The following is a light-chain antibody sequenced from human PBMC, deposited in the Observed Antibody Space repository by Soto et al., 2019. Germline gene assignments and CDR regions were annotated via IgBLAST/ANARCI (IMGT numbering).Light chain of an antibody. V-gene: IGLV1-40*01. J-gene: IGLJ1*01. CDR2: GNS. CDR1: SSNIGAGYD. CDR3: QSYDSSLSGSYV. Sequence: QSVLTQPPSVSGAPGQRVTISCTGSSSNIGAGYDVHWYQQLPGTAPKLLIYGNSNRPSGVPDRFSGSKSGTSASLAITGLQAEAEADYYCQSYDSSLSGSYVFGTGTKSPS.